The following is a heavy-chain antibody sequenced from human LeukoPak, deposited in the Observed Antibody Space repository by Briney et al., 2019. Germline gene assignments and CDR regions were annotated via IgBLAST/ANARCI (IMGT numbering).Heavy chain of an antibody. J-gene: IGHJ4*02. Sequence: SQTLSLTCTVSGGSISSGGYYWRWIRQPPGKGLEWIGYIYHSGSTYYNPSLKSRVTISVDRSKNQFSLKLSSVTAADTAVYYCAREDPRRQQLNGGGDYWGQGTLVTVSS. V-gene: IGHV4-30-2*01. D-gene: IGHD6-13*01. CDR2: IYHSGST. CDR3: AREDPRRQQLNGGGDY. CDR1: GGSISSGGYY.